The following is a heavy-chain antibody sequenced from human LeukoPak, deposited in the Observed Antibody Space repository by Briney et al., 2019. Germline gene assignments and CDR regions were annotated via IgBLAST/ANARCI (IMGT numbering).Heavy chain of an antibody. D-gene: IGHD6-19*01. CDR1: GGTFSSYA. CDR2: IIPILGIA. CDR3: ARVQQWLVRSYYYYGMDV. V-gene: IGHV1-69*04. J-gene: IGHJ6*02. Sequence: SVKVSCKASGGTFSSYAISWVRQAPGQGLEWMGRIIPILGIANYAQKFQGRVTITADKSTSTAYMELSSLRSEDTAVYYCARVQQWLVRSYYYYGMDVWGQGTTVTVSS.